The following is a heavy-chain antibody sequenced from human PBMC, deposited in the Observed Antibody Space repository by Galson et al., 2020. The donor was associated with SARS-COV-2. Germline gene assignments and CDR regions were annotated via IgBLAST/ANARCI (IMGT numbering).Heavy chain of an antibody. CDR3: ARELTDFWGSYRWLGWNWFDP. Sequence: ASVKVSCKASGYTFTSYAMHWVRQAPGQRLEWMGWINAGNGNTKYSQKFQGRVTITRDTSASTAYMELSSLRSEDTAVYYCARELTDFWGSYRWLGWNWFDPWGQGTLVTVSS. J-gene: IGHJ5*02. V-gene: IGHV1-3*01. CDR2: INAGNGNT. CDR1: GYTFTSYA. D-gene: IGHD3-16*02.